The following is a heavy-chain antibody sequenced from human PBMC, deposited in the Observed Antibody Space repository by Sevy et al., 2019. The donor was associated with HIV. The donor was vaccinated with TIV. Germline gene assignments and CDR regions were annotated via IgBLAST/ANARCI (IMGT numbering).Heavy chain of an antibody. J-gene: IGHJ6*03. D-gene: IGHD3-10*01. CDR1: GFTFSNYW. Sequence: GGSLRLSCAASGFTFSNYWMTWVRQAPGKGLEWVANINQDGSEKYYVDSVKGRFTISRDNAKNSLYLQMNSLRVEDTAVYHCARDLGSGSYPYYMDVWGKGTTVTVSS. CDR2: INQDGSEK. CDR3: ARDLGSGSYPYYMDV. V-gene: IGHV3-7*01.